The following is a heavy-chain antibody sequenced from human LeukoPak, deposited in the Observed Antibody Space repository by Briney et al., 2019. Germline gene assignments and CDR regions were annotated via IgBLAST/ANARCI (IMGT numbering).Heavy chain of an antibody. CDR2: IKSKTDGGTA. J-gene: IGHJ4*02. Sequence: GGSLRLSCAASGFTFRNAWMSWVRQAPGKGLEWVGRIKSKTDGGTADYAAPVKGRFTISRDDSKNTLYLQMNSLKTDDTAVYYCTTDNTWFGETPMPFDYWGQGFLVTVSS. D-gene: IGHD3-10*01. V-gene: IGHV3-15*01. CDR1: GFTFRNAW. CDR3: TTDNTWFGETPMPFDY.